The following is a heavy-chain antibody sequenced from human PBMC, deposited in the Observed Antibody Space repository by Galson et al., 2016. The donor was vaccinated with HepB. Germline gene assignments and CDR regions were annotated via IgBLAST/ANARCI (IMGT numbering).Heavy chain of an antibody. V-gene: IGHV2-5*01. CDR3: AHRPPYYDFWTGKYNYFDS. CDR1: GFSLSTGGAG. J-gene: IGHJ5*01. CDR2: LYWNDAK. D-gene: IGHD3-3*01. Sequence: PALVKPTQTLTLTCTFSGFSLSTGGAGVGWIRQPPGKALEWLAVLYWNDAKRYSPPLQSRLTSTKDTSKNQVVLTMTNVDPVDTGTYYCAHRPPYYDFWTGKYNYFDSWGQGTLVTVSS.